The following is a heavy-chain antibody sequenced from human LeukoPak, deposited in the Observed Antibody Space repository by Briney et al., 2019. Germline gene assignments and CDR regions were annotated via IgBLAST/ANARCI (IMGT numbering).Heavy chain of an antibody. D-gene: IGHD6-6*01. J-gene: IGHJ4*02. CDR1: GFTFSSYG. V-gene: IGHV3-33*01. Sequence: PGRSLRLSCAASGFTFSSYGMHWVRQAPGKGLEWVAVIWYDGSNKYYADSVKGRFTISRDNPKNTLYPQMNSLRAEDTAVYYCARESIAARNFDYWGQGTLVTVSS. CDR2: IWYDGSNK. CDR3: ARESIAARNFDY.